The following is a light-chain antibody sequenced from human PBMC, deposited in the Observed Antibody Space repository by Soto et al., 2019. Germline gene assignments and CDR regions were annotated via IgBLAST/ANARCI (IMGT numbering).Light chain of an antibody. J-gene: IGKJ1*01. Sequence: EIVMTQSPGTLSVSPGERATLSCRASQSVSSNLAWYQQKPGQAPRLLIYGASTRATGIPARFSGSGSETEFTLTISRLESEDFAVYYCQQFYNRPRTFGQGTKVEIK. V-gene: IGKV3-15*01. CDR1: QSVSSN. CDR3: QQFYNRPRT. CDR2: GAS.